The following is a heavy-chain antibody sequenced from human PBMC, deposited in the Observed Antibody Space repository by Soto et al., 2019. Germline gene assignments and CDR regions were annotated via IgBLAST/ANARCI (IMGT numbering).Heavy chain of an antibody. J-gene: IGHJ3*01. CDR2: ISGYGATT. D-gene: IGHD2-8*02. Sequence: SLRLSCRASGFNLTSYAMIWVRHAPGTGLEWVFCISGYGATTYYSASVKGRFTISRDNSQKMLFLQMNSLRAEDTAMYYCAKVPLVLSNAFDLWGQGTKVPVSS. V-gene: IGHV3-23*01. CDR3: AKVPLVLSNAFDL. CDR1: GFNLTSYA.